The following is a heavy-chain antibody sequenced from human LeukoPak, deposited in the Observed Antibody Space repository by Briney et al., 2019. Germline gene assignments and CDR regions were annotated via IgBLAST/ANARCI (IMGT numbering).Heavy chain of an antibody. CDR1: GYTFTGYY. J-gene: IGHJ5*02. V-gene: IGHV1-2*02. CDR2: INPNSGGT. CDR3: ARGTYSSGWYWFDP. Sequence: ASVKVSCKASGYTFTGYYMHWVRQAPGQGLEWMGWINPNSGGTNYAQKFQGRVTMTRDTSISTAYMELSRLRSDDTAVYYCARGTYSSGWYWFDPWGQGTLVTVSS. D-gene: IGHD6-19*01.